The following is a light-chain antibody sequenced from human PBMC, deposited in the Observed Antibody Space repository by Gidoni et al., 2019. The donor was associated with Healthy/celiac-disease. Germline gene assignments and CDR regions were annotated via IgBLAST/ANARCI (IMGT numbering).Light chain of an antibody. Sequence: EIVLTQSPGTLSLSPGERATLSCRASQSVSSSYLAWYQQKPGQAPRLLIYGASSRATGIPDRFSGSGSGTDFTLTISRLGPEDFAVYYCQQYGSSLFTFGPGTKWISN. CDR3: QQYGSSLFT. CDR1: QSVSSSY. V-gene: IGKV3-20*01. J-gene: IGKJ3*01. CDR2: GAS.